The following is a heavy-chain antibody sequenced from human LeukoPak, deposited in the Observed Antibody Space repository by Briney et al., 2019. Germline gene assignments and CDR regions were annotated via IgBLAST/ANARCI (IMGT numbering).Heavy chain of an antibody. CDR2: IYYSGST. Sequence: SETLSLTCTVSGGSISSYYWSWIRQPPGKGLEWIGYIYYSGSTNYNPSLKSRVTISVDTSKNQFSLKLSSVTAADTAVYYCARGPLFEYYDSSGYYWRWGQGTLVTVSS. CDR1: GGSISSYY. CDR3: ARGPLFEYYDSSGYYWR. J-gene: IGHJ4*02. D-gene: IGHD3-22*01. V-gene: IGHV4-59*12.